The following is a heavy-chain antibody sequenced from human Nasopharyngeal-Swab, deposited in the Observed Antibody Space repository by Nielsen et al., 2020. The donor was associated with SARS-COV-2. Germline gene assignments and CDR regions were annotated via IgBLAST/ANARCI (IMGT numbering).Heavy chain of an antibody. D-gene: IGHD2-21*01. CDR2: IWYDGSNK. CDR3: ARDWGGTLWY. Sequence: GGSLPLSCAASGFTFSCYGMHWVRQAPGKGLECVAVIWYDGSNKYYADSVKGRFTISRDNSKNTLYLQMNSLRAEDTAVYYCARDWGGTLWYWGQGTLVTVSS. J-gene: IGHJ4*02. CDR1: GFTFSCYG. V-gene: IGHV3-33*01.